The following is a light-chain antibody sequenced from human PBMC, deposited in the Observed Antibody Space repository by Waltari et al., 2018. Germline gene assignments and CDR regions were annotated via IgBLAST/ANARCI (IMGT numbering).Light chain of an antibody. CDR3: GTWDTNLRAGV. CDR2: YNP. J-gene: IGLJ2*01. CDR1: SSNIWSGY. Sequence: QSVLTQPPSVSATPGQKVTISCSGSSSNIWSGYVSWYQPLPGTAPKLLIYYNPWRHSGIPDRFSGSKSGTSATLDISGLQTGDEADYYCGTWDTNLRAGVFGGGTKLTVL. V-gene: IGLV1-51*01.